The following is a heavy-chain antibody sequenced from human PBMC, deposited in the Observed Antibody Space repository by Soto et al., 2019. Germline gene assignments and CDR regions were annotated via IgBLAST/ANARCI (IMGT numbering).Heavy chain of an antibody. CDR1: GGSISSNY. J-gene: IGHJ4*02. Sequence: QVQLQESGPGLVKPSETLSLMCTVSGGSISSNYWSWIRQPPGKGLEYIGYIYYSGSTNYHPSLKSRVTISVDTSKDQFSLKLSSVTAADTAVYYCARGGGSPDYWGQGTLVTVSS. CDR2: IYYSGST. CDR3: ARGGGSPDY. D-gene: IGHD3-10*01. V-gene: IGHV4-59*01.